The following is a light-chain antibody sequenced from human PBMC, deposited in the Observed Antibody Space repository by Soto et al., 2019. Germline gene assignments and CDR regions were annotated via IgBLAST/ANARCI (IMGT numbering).Light chain of an antibody. CDR1: QGISSA. CDR2: DAS. J-gene: IGKJ5*01. CDR3: QQFNSYPLT. V-gene: IGKV1-13*02. Sequence: AIQLTQSPSSLSASVGDRVTITCRASQGISSALAWYQQKPGKAPKLLIYDASSLESGVPSRFSGSGSGTDFTLTISSLQPEDFETSYCQQFNSYPLTFGQGTRLEIK.